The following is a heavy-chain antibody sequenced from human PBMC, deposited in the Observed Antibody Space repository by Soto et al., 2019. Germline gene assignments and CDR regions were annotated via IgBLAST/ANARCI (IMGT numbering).Heavy chain of an antibody. CDR3: AREDSIIIPAVSDF. D-gene: IGHD2-2*01. CDR1: GFAFNTYG. Sequence: GGSLRLSYTVSGFAFNTYGINWVRQAPGKGLEWVSSISKSDYTYYSDSVKGRFTISRDNAKNSVSLQMNTLRVEDTAVYYCAREDSIIIPAVSDFWGQGTLVTAPQ. J-gene: IGHJ4*02. V-gene: IGHV3-21*06. CDR2: ISKSDYT.